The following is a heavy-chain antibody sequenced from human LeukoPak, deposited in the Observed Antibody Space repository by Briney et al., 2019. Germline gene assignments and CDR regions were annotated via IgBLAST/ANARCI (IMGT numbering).Heavy chain of an antibody. CDR2: IYYSGST. J-gene: IGHJ6*02. CDR3: ARVRAGALYYGMDV. D-gene: IGHD3-10*01. Sequence: PSETLSLTCTVSGGSISSYYWSWIRQPPGKGLEWIGYIYYSGSTNYNPSLKSRVTISVDTSKNQFSLKLSSVTAADTAVYYCARVRAGALYYGMDVWGQGTTVTVSS. CDR1: GGSISSYY. V-gene: IGHV4-59*01.